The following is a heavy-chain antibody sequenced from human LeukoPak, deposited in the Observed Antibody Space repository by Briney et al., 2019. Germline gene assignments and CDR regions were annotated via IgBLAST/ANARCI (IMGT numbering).Heavy chain of an antibody. CDR2: IIPIFGTA. J-gene: IGHJ4*02. Sequence: GASVKVSCKASGGTFTSYAISWVRQAPGQGVEWMGGIIPIFGTANYAQKFQGRVTITTDESTSTAYMELSSLRSEDTAVYYCARGNRWNRFDYWGQGTLVTVSS. V-gene: IGHV1-69*05. CDR3: ARGNRWNRFDY. D-gene: IGHD1-1*01. CDR1: GGTFTSYA.